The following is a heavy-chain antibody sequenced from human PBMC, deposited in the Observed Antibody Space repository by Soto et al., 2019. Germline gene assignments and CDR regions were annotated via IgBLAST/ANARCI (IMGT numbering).Heavy chain of an antibody. V-gene: IGHV3-33*01. Sequence: QVQLVESGGGVVQPGRSLRLSCAASGFTFSGLGMHWVRQAPGKGLVWVAVIRYNGSNIYYADAVKGRFTISRDNSKDSLYLQINSLSADHTAVYYCARDGVGHTTFFGYFDYWGQGTLVTVSS. CDR2: IRYNGSNI. D-gene: IGHD1-26*01. J-gene: IGHJ4*02. CDR3: ARDGVGHTTFFGYFDY. CDR1: GFTFSGLG.